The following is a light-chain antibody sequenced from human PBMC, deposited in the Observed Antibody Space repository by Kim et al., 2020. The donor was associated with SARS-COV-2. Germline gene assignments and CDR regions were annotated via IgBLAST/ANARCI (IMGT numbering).Light chain of an antibody. CDR3: QQYHDWPPIT. J-gene: IGKJ5*01. V-gene: IGKV3-15*01. CDR2: GAS. Sequence: EIVMTQSPATLSVSPGERATLSCRASQSITSNLAWYQQQPGQAPRLLIYGASTRATSIPARFSGSGSGTEFTLTISSLQSEDSALYYCQQYHDWPPITFGQGTRLEIK. CDR1: QSITSN.